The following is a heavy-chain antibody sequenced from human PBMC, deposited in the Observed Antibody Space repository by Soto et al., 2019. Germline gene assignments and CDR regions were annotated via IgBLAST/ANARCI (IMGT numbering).Heavy chain of an antibody. Sequence: ASVKVSCKASGYAFTSYGISWVRQAPGQGLEWMGWISAYNGNTNYAQKLQGRVTMTTDTSTSTAYMELRSLRSDDTAVYYCARVYSSGHSLDYWGQGTLVTVSS. CDR2: ISAYNGNT. D-gene: IGHD6-19*01. V-gene: IGHV1-18*01. CDR1: GYAFTSYG. J-gene: IGHJ4*02. CDR3: ARVYSSGHSLDY.